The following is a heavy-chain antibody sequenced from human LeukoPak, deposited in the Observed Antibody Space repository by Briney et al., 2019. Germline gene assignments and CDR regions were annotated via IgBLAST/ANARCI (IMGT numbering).Heavy chain of an antibody. CDR1: GGSISSYY. J-gene: IGHJ5*02. D-gene: IGHD2-15*01. CDR3: ARGVVVVAATEYNWFDP. Sequence: KPSETLSLTCTVSGGSISSYYWSWIRQPPGKGLEWIGYIYYSGSTNYNPSLKSRVTISVGTSKNQFSLKLSSVTAADTAVYYCARGVVVVAATEYNWFDPWGQGTLVTVSS. V-gene: IGHV4-59*01. CDR2: IYYSGST.